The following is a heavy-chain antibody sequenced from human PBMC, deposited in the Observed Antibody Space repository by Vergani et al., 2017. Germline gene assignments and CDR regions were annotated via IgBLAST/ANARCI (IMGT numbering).Heavy chain of an antibody. CDR2: IYHSGST. J-gene: IGHJ6*02. D-gene: IGHD1-14*01. V-gene: IGHV4-38-2*01. CDR1: GYSISSGYY. Sequence: QVQLQESGPGLVKPSETLSLTCAVSGYSISSGYYWGWIRQPPGKGLEWIGSIYHSGSTYYNPSLKSRVTISVDTSKNQFSLKLSSVTAADTAVYYCARRGTRYDYYYGMDVWGQGTTVTVSS. CDR3: ARRGTRYDYYYGMDV.